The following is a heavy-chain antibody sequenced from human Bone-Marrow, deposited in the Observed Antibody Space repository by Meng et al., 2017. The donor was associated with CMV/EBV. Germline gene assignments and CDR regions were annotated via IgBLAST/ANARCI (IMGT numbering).Heavy chain of an antibody. Sequence: SETLSLTCAVYGGSFSGYYWSWIRQPPGKGLEWIGEINHSGSTNYNPSLKSRVTISVDTSKNQFSLKLSSVTAADTAVYYCARGRAVGAVLDYWGQGTLVTVS. V-gene: IGHV4-34*01. J-gene: IGHJ4*02. CDR2: INHSGST. CDR3: ARGRAVGAVLDY. D-gene: IGHD1-26*01. CDR1: GGSFSGYY.